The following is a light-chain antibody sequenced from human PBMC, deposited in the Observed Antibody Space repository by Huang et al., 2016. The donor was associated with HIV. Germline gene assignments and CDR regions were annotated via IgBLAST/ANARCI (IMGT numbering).Light chain of an antibody. CDR3: QQYGSSPPIT. Sequence: EIVLTQSPANLSLSPGERATLACGARQSVSSNYLAGYQQKAGRAPRLLMYDASSRATGIPDRFSGSGSGTDFTLTISRLEPEDFAVYYCQQYGSSPPITFGQGTRLEIK. CDR2: DAS. J-gene: IGKJ5*01. V-gene: IGKV3D-20*01. CDR1: QSVSSNY.